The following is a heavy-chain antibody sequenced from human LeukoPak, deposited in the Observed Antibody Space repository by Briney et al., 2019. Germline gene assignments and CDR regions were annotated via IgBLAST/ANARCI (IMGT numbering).Heavy chain of an antibody. CDR1: GGSISSIIYY. CDR3: ARRGSWSYYYAMDV. Sequence: SETLSLTCTVSGGSISSIIYYWGWIRQPPGKGLEWIGSIYFSGKTYYNPSLKSRITVSVDTSQNQFSLKLSSVTAADTAVYYCARRGSWSYYYAMDVWGQGTTVAVSS. D-gene: IGHD6-13*01. J-gene: IGHJ6*02. CDR2: IYFSGKT. V-gene: IGHV4-39*01.